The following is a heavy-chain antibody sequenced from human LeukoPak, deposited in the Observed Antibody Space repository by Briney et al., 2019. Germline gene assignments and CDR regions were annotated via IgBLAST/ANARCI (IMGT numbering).Heavy chain of an antibody. Sequence: PSETLSLTCTVSGGSISTYYWSWLRQPPGKGLEWIGYISYSGSTNYNPSLKTLKSRVTMSVDMSKNQLSLKVNAVTAADTAVCYCARLQGRGDNYLDFWGQGALVTVSS. D-gene: IGHD7-27*01. CDR1: GGSISTYY. CDR2: ISYSGST. J-gene: IGHJ4*02. V-gene: IGHV4-59*08. CDR3: ARLQGRGDNYLDF.